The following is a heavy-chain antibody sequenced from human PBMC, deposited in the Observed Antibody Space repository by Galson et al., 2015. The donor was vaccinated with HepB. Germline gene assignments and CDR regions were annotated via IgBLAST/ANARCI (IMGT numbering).Heavy chain of an antibody. CDR3: GRGGRGIDV. D-gene: IGHD5-12*01. CDR1: GFTFSSHW. V-gene: IGHV3-74*01. CDR2: ISPDGRIT. J-gene: IGHJ6*02. Sequence: SLRLSCAASGFTFSSHWNYWVRQSPGKGLVWVAHISPDGRITNYAGSVKGRFTISRDNAKNTLHLQMNGLSAEDTAVYFCGRGGRGIDVWGQGTTATVSS.